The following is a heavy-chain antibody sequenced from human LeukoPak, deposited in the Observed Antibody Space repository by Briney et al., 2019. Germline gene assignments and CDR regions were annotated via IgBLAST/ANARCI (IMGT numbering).Heavy chain of an antibody. V-gene: IGHV1-69*04. Sequence: AASVKVSCKTFGYTFTHYYIHWVRQAPGRGLEWMGRIIPILGIANYAQKFQGRVTITADKSTSTAYMELSSLRSEDTAVYYCARVYYYDSSGYYPGGPFDYWGQGTLVTVSS. D-gene: IGHD3-22*01. CDR3: ARVYYYDSSGYYPGGPFDY. CDR2: IIPILGIA. J-gene: IGHJ4*02. CDR1: GYTFTHYY.